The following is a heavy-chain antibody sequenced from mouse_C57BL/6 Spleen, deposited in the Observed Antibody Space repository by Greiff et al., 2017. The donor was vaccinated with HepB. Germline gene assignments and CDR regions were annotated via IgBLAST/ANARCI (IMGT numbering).Heavy chain of an antibody. Sequence: QVQLQQSGPGLVQPSQSLSITCTVSGFSLTSYGVHWVRQSPGKGLEWLGVIWRGGSTDYNAAFMSRLSITKDNSKSQVFFKMNSLRADDTAIYYCARDYYGSSYGYFDVWGTGTTVTVSS. V-gene: IGHV2-5*01. CDR1: GFSLTSYG. CDR3: ARDYYGSSYGYFDV. J-gene: IGHJ1*03. CDR2: IWRGGST. D-gene: IGHD1-1*01.